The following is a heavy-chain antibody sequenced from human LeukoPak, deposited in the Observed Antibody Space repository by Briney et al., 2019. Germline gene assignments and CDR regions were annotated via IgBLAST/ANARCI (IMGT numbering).Heavy chain of an antibody. CDR1: GFTFDDYG. CDR2: INWNGGST. CDR3: ASGYYYDSSGSVFDY. J-gene: IGHJ4*02. Sequence: PGGSLRLSCAASGFTFDDYGMSWVRQAPGKGLEWVSGINWNGGSTGYADSVKGRFTISRDNAKNSLYLQMNSLRAEDTALYYCASGYYYDSSGSVFDYWGQGTLVTVSS. D-gene: IGHD3-22*01. V-gene: IGHV3-20*04.